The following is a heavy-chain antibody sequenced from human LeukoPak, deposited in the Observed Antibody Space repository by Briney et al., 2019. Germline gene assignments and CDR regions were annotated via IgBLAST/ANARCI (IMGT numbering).Heavy chain of an antibody. CDR3: ATRPYTMVRGVITNLPWYYYGMDV. Sequence: PGGSLRLSCAASGFTVSSNYMSWVRQAPGKGLEWVSVIYSGGSTYYADSVKGRFTISRDNSKNTLYLQMNSLRAEDTAVYYCATRPYTMVRGVITNLPWYYYGMDVWGQGTTVTVSS. CDR1: GFTVSSNY. CDR2: IYSGGST. J-gene: IGHJ6*02. D-gene: IGHD3-10*01. V-gene: IGHV3-66*01.